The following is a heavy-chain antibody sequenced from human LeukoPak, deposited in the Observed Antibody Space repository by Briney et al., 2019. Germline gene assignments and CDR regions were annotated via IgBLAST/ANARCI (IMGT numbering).Heavy chain of an antibody. CDR2: INPSGGST. CDR3: ARAPRPDYYYYYGMDV. Sequence: ASVKVSCKASGYTFTSYYMHWVRQAPGQGLEWMGIINPSGGSTSYAQKFQGRVTMTRDTSTSTVYMELSSLRSEDTAVYYCARAPRPDYYYYYGMDVWGQGTTGTVSS. J-gene: IGHJ6*02. CDR1: GYTFTSYY. V-gene: IGHV1-46*01.